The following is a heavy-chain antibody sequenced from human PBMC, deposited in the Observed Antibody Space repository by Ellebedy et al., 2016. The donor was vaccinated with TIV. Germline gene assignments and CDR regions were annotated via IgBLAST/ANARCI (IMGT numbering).Heavy chain of an antibody. V-gene: IGHV1-69*13. CDR3: ARPPDAAKVMGYWYYYMDV. CDR1: GDTLRNYA. CDR2: IITIYGTA. J-gene: IGHJ6*03. Sequence: ASVKVSCXASGDTLRNYAFSWVRQAPGQGLEWIGGIITIYGTASYAQKFQGRVTITADESTSTVYMELSSLRSEDTAVYYCARPPDAAKVMGYWYYYMDVWGKGTTVTVSS. D-gene: IGHD5-18*01.